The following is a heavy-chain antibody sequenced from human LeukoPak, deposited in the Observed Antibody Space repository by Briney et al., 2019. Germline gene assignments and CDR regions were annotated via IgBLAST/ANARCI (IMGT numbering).Heavy chain of an antibody. CDR1: GGSISSGDYY. CDR2: IYYSGST. J-gene: IGHJ4*02. D-gene: IGHD6-19*01. V-gene: IGHV4-30-4*01. Sequence: KPSQTLSLTCTVSGGSISSGDYYWSWIRQPPGKGLEWIGYIYYSGSTYYNPSLKSRVTISVDTSKNQFSLKLSSVTAADTAVYYCAREEGQQWLVQGPDYWGQGTLVTVSS. CDR3: AREEGQQWLVQGPDY.